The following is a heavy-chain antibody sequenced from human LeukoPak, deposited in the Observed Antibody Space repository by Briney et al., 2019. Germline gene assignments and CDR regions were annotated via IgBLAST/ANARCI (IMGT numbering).Heavy chain of an antibody. CDR2: IRYDGSNK. CDR1: GFTFSSYG. V-gene: IGHV3-30*02. CDR3: ARDRRGWVTAMVTGGDY. Sequence: PGGSLRLSCAASGFTFSSYGVHWVRQAPGKGLEWVAFIRYDGSNKYYADSVKGRFTISRDNSKNTLYLQMNSLRAEDTAVYYCARDRRGWVTAMVTGGDYWGQGTLVTVSS. D-gene: IGHD5-18*01. J-gene: IGHJ4*02.